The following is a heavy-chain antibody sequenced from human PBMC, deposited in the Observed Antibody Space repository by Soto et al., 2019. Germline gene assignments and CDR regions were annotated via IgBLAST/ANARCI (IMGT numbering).Heavy chain of an antibody. J-gene: IGHJ6*02. Sequence: QMQLVQSGPEVKKPGTSVKVSCKASGFTFTSSAVQWVRQARGQRLEWIGWIVVGSGNTNYAQKFQERVTITRDMSTSTAYMELGSLRSEDTAVYYCAAVTIFGGDTYGMDVWGQGTTVTVSS. CDR1: GFTFTSSA. D-gene: IGHD3-3*01. CDR3: AAVTIFGGDTYGMDV. CDR2: IVVGSGNT. V-gene: IGHV1-58*01.